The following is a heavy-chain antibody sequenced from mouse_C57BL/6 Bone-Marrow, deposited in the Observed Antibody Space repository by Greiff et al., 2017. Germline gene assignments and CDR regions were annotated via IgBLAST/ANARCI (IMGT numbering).Heavy chain of an antibody. J-gene: IGHJ1*03. CDR2: ISSGGSYT. V-gene: IGHV5-6*02. Sequence: EVKLVESGGDLVKPGGSLKLSCAASGFTFSSYGMSWVRQTPDKRLEWVATISSGGSYTYYPDSVKGRFTISRDNAKNTLYLQMSSLKSEDTAMYYCARRYYYGSSYVSWYFDVWGTGTTVTVSS. CDR3: ARRYYYGSSYVSWYFDV. CDR1: GFTFSSYG. D-gene: IGHD1-1*01.